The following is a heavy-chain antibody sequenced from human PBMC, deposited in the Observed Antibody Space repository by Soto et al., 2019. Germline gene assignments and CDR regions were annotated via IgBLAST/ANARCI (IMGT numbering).Heavy chain of an antibody. Sequence: QVQLVQSGAEVKKPGSSVKVSCKASGGTFSSYAISWVRQAPGQGLEWMGGIIPIFGTANYAQKFQGRVTITADESTSTAYMELSSLRSEDTTVYYCARDLPRGYLGTRGFDPWGQGTLVTVSS. D-gene: IGHD5-12*01. CDR2: IIPIFGTA. J-gene: IGHJ5*02. CDR1: GGTFSSYA. V-gene: IGHV1-69*01. CDR3: ARDLPRGYLGTRGFDP.